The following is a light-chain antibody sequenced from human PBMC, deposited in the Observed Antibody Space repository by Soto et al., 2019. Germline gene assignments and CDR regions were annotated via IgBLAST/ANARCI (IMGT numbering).Light chain of an antibody. Sequence: EIVMTQSPATLSVSPGERATLSCRASQSVSSNLAWYQQKPGQAPRLLIYGASTRATGIAARFSGSGSGTEFTLTISSLQSKDFAVYYCQQYNNWWTFGQGTKVEIK. CDR3: QQYNNWWT. J-gene: IGKJ1*01. V-gene: IGKV3-15*01. CDR1: QSVSSN. CDR2: GAS.